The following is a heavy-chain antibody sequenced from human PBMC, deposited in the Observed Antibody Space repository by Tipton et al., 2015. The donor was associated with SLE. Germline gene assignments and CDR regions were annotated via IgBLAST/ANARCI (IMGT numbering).Heavy chain of an antibody. D-gene: IGHD2-15*01. CDR3: AKERGGGNFDY. CDR1: GFIFSDYP. J-gene: IGHJ4*02. V-gene: IGHV3-23*03. CDR2: IFSGGNT. Sequence: SLRLSCAASGFIFSDYPTSWVRQAPGKGLQWVSVIFSGGNTYYADSVQGRFTISRDVSESTLYLQMNSLRVEDTAIYYCAKERGGGNFDYWGQGTLVTVSS.